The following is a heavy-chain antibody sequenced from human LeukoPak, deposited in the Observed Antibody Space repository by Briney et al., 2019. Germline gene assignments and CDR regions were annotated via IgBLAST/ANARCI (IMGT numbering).Heavy chain of an antibody. J-gene: IGHJ4*02. Sequence: ASVKVSCKASGYTFTSYDINWVRQAPGQGLEWMGGIIPIFGTANYAQKFQGRVTITADKSTSTAYMELSSLRSEDTAVYYCARDRVDYGDLYYFDYWGQGTLVTVSS. CDR1: GYTFTSYD. V-gene: IGHV1-69*06. CDR2: IIPIFGTA. CDR3: ARDRVDYGDLYYFDY. D-gene: IGHD4-17*01.